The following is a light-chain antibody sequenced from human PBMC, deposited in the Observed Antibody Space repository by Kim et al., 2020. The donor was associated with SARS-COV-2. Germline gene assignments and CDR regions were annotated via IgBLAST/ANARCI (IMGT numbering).Light chain of an antibody. CDR2: EVS. CDR3: SSYAGTNSLL. J-gene: IGLJ3*02. V-gene: IGLV2-8*01. Sequence: GQSFTIACTGTSSDVGRYKYVSWYQQDPGKAPKLLIYEVSMRPSGVPGRCSGSKSGNTASLTVSGLQAEDEGDYYCSSYAGTNSLLFGGGTQLTVL. CDR1: SSDVGRYKY.